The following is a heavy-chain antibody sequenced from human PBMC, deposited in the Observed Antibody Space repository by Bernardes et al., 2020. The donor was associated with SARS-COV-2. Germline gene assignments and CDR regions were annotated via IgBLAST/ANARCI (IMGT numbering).Heavy chain of an antibody. CDR1: GGSFSGYY. Sequence: LSLTGAVYGGSFSGYYWSWIRQPPGKGLEWIGEINHSGSTNYNPSLKSRVTISVDTSKNQFSLKLSSVTAADTAVYYCARGKPLTSFYYYYGMDVWGQGTTVTVSS. J-gene: IGHJ6*02. D-gene: IGHD2-8*01. CDR2: INHSGST. V-gene: IGHV4-34*01. CDR3: ARGKPLTSFYYYYGMDV.